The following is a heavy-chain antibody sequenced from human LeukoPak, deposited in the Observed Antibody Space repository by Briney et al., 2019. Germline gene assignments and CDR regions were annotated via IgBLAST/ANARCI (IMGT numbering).Heavy chain of an antibody. Sequence: GGSLRLSCAASGFIFSDYYMSWIRQAPGKGLEWASYISSSSSYTAYADSVKGRFTISRDNAKNSLYLQINSLRAEDTAVYFCARAANTATGTPTLAIDYWGQGTLVTVSS. D-gene: IGHD6-13*01. CDR3: ARAANTATGTPTLAIDY. V-gene: IGHV3-11*05. CDR2: ISSSSSYT. J-gene: IGHJ4*02. CDR1: GFIFSDYY.